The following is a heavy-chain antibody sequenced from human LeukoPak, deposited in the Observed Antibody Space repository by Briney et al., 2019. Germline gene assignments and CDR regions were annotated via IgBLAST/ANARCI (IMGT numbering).Heavy chain of an antibody. J-gene: IGHJ6*02. V-gene: IGHV3-48*02. Sequence: GGSLRLSCAVSGFTFSNYSMNWVRQAPGKGLEWVSYVSRTSSTILYADSMKGRFTISRDKAKNSVYLQMNSLRDEDTAVYYCVRIRDSGSYYFYYGMDVWGQGTTVTVSS. CDR2: VSRTSSTI. CDR1: GFTFSNYS. CDR3: VRIRDSGSYYFYYGMDV. D-gene: IGHD1-26*01.